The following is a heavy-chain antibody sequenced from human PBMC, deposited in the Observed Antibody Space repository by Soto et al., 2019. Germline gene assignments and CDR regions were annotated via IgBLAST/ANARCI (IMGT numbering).Heavy chain of an antibody. CDR3: AKDSRFWWNGYGYLRDFFAY. CDR1: GFTFSSYA. Sequence: PGGSLRLSCAASGFTFSSYAMSWVRQAPGKGLEWVSAISGSGGSTYYADSVKGRFTISRDNSKDTLYLQMNSLRAEDPTVYNCAKDSRFWWNGYGYLRDFFAYWSRGTPVIGSA. J-gene: IGHJ4*01. V-gene: IGHV3-23*01. CDR2: ISGSGGST. D-gene: IGHD5-12*01.